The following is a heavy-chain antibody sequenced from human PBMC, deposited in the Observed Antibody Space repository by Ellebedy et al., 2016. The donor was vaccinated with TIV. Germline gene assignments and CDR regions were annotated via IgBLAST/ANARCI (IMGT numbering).Heavy chain of an antibody. J-gene: IGHJ4*02. Sequence: GESLKISCAASGFTFSSYSMNWVRQAPGKGLEWVSYISIASTTVFYADSVKGRFTISRDNANNSLYLQMNSLRADDTAVYYCTRDSGRDWSRKFDYWGQGARVTVSS. CDR2: ISIASTTV. V-gene: IGHV3-48*04. CDR1: GFTFSSYS. CDR3: TRDSGRDWSRKFDY. D-gene: IGHD3-9*01.